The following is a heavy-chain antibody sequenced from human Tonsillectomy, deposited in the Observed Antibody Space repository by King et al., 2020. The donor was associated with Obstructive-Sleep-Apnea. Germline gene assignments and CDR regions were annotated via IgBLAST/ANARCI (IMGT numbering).Heavy chain of an antibody. CDR2: INHSGST. J-gene: IGHJ4*02. CDR3: ATLYSGTDF. V-gene: IGHV4-34*01. CDR1: GGSFSDHY. Sequence: VQLQQWGAGLLKPSETLSLTCAVYGGSFSDHYWNWIRQPPGKGLEWIGEINHSGSTNYNPSLKSLVTISVDTSKNQVSLNLYSVTAADTAVYYCATLYSGTDFWGQGTLVTVSS. D-gene: IGHD4-11*01.